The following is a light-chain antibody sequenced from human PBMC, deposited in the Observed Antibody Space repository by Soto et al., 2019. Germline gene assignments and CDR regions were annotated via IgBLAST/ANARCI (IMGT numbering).Light chain of an antibody. CDR2: EVS. J-gene: IGLJ2*01. V-gene: IGLV2-14*01. CDR3: SSYTSSSLVV. Sequence: QSALTQPASVSGSPGQSITISCTGTSSDVGGYNYVSWYQQHPGKAPKLMIYEVSNRPSEVSNRFSGSKSGNTASMTISGLEAEDDDDYYCSSYTSSSLVVFGGGTKLTVL. CDR1: SSDVGGYNY.